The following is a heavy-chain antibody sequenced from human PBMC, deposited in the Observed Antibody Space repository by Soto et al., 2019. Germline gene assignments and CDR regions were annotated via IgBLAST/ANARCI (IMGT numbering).Heavy chain of an antibody. J-gene: IGHJ4*02. CDR1: GYPFSSYW. CDR3: ARSAGPSSHYFDY. Sequence: GGSLRLCCAASGYPFSSYWMSWVRQAPGKGLEWVANIKQDGSEKYYVDSVKGRFTISRDNAKNSLYLQINSLRAEDTAVYYCARSAGPSSHYFDYWGQGTLVTVS. D-gene: IGHD6-6*01. V-gene: IGHV3-7*01. CDR2: IKQDGSEK.